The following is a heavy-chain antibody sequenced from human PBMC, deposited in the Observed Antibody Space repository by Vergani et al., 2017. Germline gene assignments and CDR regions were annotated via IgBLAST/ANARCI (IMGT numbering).Heavy chain of an antibody. D-gene: IGHD4-11*01. CDR1: GGSFTSYH. J-gene: IGHJ6*03. V-gene: IGHV4-34*01. CDR2: IDHTGRP. Sequence: QVQLQQWGGGLLKPSETLSLTCVVNGGSFTSYHWTWIRQSPGVGLEWVGDIDHTGRPDYNPSLKSRLTMSVDKSRNQFSLALNSGTATDTAIYFCERVNTETNGHLYYYYYMDVWGQGTAVTVS. CDR3: ERVNTETNGHLYYYYYMDV.